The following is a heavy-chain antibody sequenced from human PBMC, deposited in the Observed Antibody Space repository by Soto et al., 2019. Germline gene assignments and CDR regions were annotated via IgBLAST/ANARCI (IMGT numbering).Heavy chain of an antibody. CDR2: IYYSGST. D-gene: IGHD6-19*01. J-gene: IGHJ4*02. CDR3: ARVGQWLAQYYFDY. V-gene: IGHV4-31*03. CDR1: GGSISSGGYY. Sequence: QVQLQESGPGLVKPSQTLSLTCTVSGGSISSGGYYWSWIRQHPGKGLQWIGYIYYSGSTYYNPSLKSRVTISVDTSKNQFSLKLSSVTAADTAVYYCARVGQWLAQYYFDYWGQGTLVTVSS.